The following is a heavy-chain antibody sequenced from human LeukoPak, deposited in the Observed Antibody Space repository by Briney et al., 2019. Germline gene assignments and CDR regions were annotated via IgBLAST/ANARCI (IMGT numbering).Heavy chain of an antibody. D-gene: IGHD3-10*01. CDR2: ISSSGSTI. V-gene: IGHV3-48*03. CDR3: ARLYYGSGAYFDY. CDR1: GFTFSSYE. J-gene: IGHJ4*02. Sequence: GGSLRLSCAASGFTFSSYEMNWVRQAPGKGLEWVSYISSSGSTIYYADSVKGRFTISRDNAKNSLYLQMNSLRAEDTAVYYCARLYYGSGAYFDYWGQGTLVTVSS.